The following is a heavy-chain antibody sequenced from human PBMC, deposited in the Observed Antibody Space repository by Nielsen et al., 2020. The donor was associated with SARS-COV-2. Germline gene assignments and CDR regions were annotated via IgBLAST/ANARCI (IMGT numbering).Heavy chain of an antibody. J-gene: IGHJ6*03. D-gene: IGHD3-3*01. V-gene: IGHV3-74*01. CDR1: GFTFSSTY. Sequence: GESLKISCSASGFTFSSTYMDWVRQAPGQGLVWVSRINPSGSGTTYADFVKGRFAVSRDNAENTVVLQIHSLRVEDTAVYYCAGGADFWSGTQKYYMDVWGKGTTVTVSS. CDR2: INPSGSGT. CDR3: AGGADFWSGTQKYYMDV.